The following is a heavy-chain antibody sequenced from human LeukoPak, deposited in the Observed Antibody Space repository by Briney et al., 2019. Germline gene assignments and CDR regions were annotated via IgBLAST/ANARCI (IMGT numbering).Heavy chain of an antibody. D-gene: IGHD1-26*01. CDR2: ISTSSSHI. V-gene: IGHV3-21*01. J-gene: IGHJ4*02. Sequence: PGGSLRLSCAASGFTFSNYGMNWVRQAPGKGLEWVSSISTSSSHIYYTDSVKDRFTISRDNADNSLYLQVNSLRAEDTAVYHCARVGATTDFDYWGQETLVTVSS. CDR1: GFTFSNYG. CDR3: ARVGATTDFDY.